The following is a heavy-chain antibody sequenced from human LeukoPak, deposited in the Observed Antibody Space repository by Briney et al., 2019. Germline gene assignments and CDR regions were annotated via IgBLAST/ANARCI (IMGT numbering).Heavy chain of an antibody. CDR2: IYYSGST. V-gene: IGHV4-59*01. CDR1: GGSISSYY. J-gene: IGHJ6*02. CDR3: ARDRYYGMDV. Sequence: SETLSLTCTVSGGSISSYYWSWIRQPPGKGLEWIGYIYYSGSTNYNPSLKSRVTISVDTSKNQFSLKLSSVTAADTAVYYCARDRYYGMDVWGQGTTVTVSS.